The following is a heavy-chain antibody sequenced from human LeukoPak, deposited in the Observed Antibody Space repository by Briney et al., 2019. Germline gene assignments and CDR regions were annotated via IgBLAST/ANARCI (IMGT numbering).Heavy chain of an antibody. Sequence: SETLSLTCNVSGGAITGHYWSWLRQSPEKGLEWIGFIYFNGMTKYSPSLESRVTISVDTSKNQFSLRLTSVTAADTAVYFCARQFPPYHSGSHYFDNWGQGTQVTVSS. CDR3: ARQFPPYHSGSHYFDN. V-gene: IGHV4-59*08. CDR1: GGAITGHY. CDR2: IYFNGMT. J-gene: IGHJ4*02. D-gene: IGHD3-10*01.